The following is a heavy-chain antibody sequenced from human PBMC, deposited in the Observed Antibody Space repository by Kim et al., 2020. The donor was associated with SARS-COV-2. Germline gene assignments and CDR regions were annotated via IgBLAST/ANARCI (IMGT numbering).Heavy chain of an antibody. CDR3: ARATFYDFWSGNAFDI. Sequence: SETLSLTCTVSGGSISSGGYYWSWIRQHPGKGLEWIGYIYYSGSTYYNPSRKSRVTISVDTSKNQFSLKLSSVTAADTAVYYCARATFYDFWSGNAFDIWGQGTMVTVSS. V-gene: IGHV4-31*03. CDR2: IYYSGST. D-gene: IGHD3-3*01. CDR1: GGSISSGGYY. J-gene: IGHJ3*02.